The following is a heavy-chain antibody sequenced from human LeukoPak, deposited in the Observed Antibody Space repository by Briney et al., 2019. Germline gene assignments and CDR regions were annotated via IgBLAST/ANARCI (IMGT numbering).Heavy chain of an antibody. CDR3: ARDRGRDGYNPRVY. V-gene: IGHV1-18*01. CDR1: GGTFSSYA. Sequence: ASVKVSCKASGGTFSSYAISWVRQAPGQGLEWMGWISAYNGNTNYAQKLQGRVTMTTDTSTSTAYMELRSLRSDDTAVYYCARDRGRDGYNPRVYWGQGTLVTVSS. J-gene: IGHJ4*02. D-gene: IGHD5-24*01. CDR2: ISAYNGNT.